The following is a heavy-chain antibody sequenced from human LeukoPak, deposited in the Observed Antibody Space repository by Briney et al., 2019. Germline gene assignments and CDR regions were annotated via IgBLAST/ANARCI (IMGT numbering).Heavy chain of an antibody. J-gene: IGHJ3*02. CDR2: ISAYNGNT. D-gene: IGHD3-10*01. CDR1: GYTFTSYG. CDR3: ARDQWFGELFRDAFDI. Sequence: GASVKVSCKASGYTFTSYGISWVRQAPGQGLEWMGWISAYNGNTNYAQKLQGRVTMTTDTSTSTAYMELRSLRSDDTAVYYRARDQWFGELFRDAFDIWGQGTMVTVSS. V-gene: IGHV1-18*01.